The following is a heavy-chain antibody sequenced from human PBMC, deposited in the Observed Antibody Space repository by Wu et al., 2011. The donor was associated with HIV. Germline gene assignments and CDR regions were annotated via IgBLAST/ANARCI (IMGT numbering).Heavy chain of an antibody. CDR1: GGTFNSYG. Sequence: QVQLVQSGAEVKKPGSSVKVSCKASGGTFNSYGISWVRQAPGQGLEWMGGIIPMFGTAKYARKFQGRVTITADKSTSTAYMELSSLRSEDTAVYYCARDFGGDEDSWGQGTLVTVSS. CDR3: ARDFGGDEDS. D-gene: IGHD2-21*01. J-gene: IGHJ4*02. V-gene: IGHV1-69*14. CDR2: IIPMFGTA.